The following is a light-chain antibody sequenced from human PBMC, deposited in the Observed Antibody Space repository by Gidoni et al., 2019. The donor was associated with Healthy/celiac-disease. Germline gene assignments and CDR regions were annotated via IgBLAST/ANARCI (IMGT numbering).Light chain of an antibody. CDR1: SSDVGGYNY. CDR2: DVS. CDR3: SSYTSSSTLEGYV. Sequence: QSALPQPASVSGSPGQSITISCTGTSSDVGGYNYVSWYQQHPGKAPKLMIYDVSNRPSGVSNRFSGSKSGNTASLTISGLQAEDEADYYCSSYTSSSTLEGYVFGTGTKVTVL. V-gene: IGLV2-14*03. J-gene: IGLJ1*01.